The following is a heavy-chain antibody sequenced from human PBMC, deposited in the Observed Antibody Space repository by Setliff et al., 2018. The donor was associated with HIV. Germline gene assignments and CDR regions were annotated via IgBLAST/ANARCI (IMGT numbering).Heavy chain of an antibody. CDR2: ISPGGGST. CDR1: GYSFTNYY. D-gene: IGHD3-9*01. CDR3: ARDVDVYDILTCYHFDY. Sequence: ASVKVSCKASGYSFTNYYIHWVRQAPGQGLEWMGKISPGGGSTSKEQKFQGRFTMTRDTSTSTVHMDLSSLRPEDTAVYYCARDVDVYDILTCYHFDYWGQGTLVTVSS. V-gene: IGHV1-46*01. J-gene: IGHJ4*02.